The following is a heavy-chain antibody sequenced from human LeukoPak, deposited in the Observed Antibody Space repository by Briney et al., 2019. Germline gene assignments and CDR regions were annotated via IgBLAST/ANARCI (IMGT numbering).Heavy chain of an antibody. CDR3: AREITIFGVVIMSAFDI. Sequence: GGSLRLSCAASGFTVSSNYMSWVRQAPGKGLEWVSSISSSSSYIYYADSVKGRFTISRDKAKNSLYLQMNSLRAEDTAVYYCAREITIFGVVIMSAFDIWGQGTMVTVSS. CDR1: GFTVSSNY. D-gene: IGHD3-3*01. J-gene: IGHJ3*02. V-gene: IGHV3-21*01. CDR2: ISSSSSYI.